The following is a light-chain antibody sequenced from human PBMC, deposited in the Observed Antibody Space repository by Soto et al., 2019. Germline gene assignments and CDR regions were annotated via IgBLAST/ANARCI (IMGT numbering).Light chain of an antibody. CDR1: QTISTW. CDR2: DVS. J-gene: IGKJ1*01. CDR3: QQYNTFWT. V-gene: IGKV1-5*01. Sequence: DIQMTQSPSTLSASVGDRVTTTCRASQTISTWLAWYQQKPGKAPKLLIYDVSTLGSGVPSRFSGSGSGTDFTLTISSLQPDDSATYYCQQYNTFWTFGQGTKVDIK.